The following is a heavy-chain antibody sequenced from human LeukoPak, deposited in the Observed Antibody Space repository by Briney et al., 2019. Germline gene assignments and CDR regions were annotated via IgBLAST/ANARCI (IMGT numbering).Heavy chain of an antibody. CDR3: ARGGMISSLDAFDI. V-gene: IGHV1-69*04. CDR1: GGTFSSYA. Sequence: SVKVSCKASGGTFSSYAISWVRQAPGQGLEWMGRITPILGIANYAQKFQGRVTITADKSTSTAYMELSSLRSEDTAVYYCARGGMISSLDAFDIWGQGTMVTVSS. CDR2: ITPILGIA. J-gene: IGHJ3*02. D-gene: IGHD1-26*01.